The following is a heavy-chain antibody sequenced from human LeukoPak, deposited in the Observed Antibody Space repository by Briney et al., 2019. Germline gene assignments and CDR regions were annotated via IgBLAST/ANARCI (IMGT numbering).Heavy chain of an antibody. J-gene: IGHJ4*02. CDR3: AKGHYYDSSGYYYFGYYFDY. CDR2: ISGSGGST. CDR1: GFTFSSYA. D-gene: IGHD3-22*01. Sequence: PGGSLRLSCAASGFTFSSYAMSWVRQAPGKGLEWVSAISGSGGSTYYADSVKGRFTISRDNSKNTLYLQMNSLGAEDTAVYYCAKGHYYDSSGYYYFGYYFDYWGQGTLVTVSS. V-gene: IGHV3-23*01.